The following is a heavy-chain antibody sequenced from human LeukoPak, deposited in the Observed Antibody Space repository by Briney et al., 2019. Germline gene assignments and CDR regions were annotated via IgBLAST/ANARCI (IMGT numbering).Heavy chain of an antibody. CDR3: ARVNYYDIAADH. Sequence: SGPTVVNPTETLTLTCTVSGFSLSNARMGVSWIRQPPGKALEWLAHIFSNDEKSYSTSLKSRLTISKDTSKSQVVLTMTNIYPDDTAKYYAARVNYYDIAADHWGQGTLVTVSS. V-gene: IGHV2-26*01. J-gene: IGHJ4*02. D-gene: IGHD3-22*01. CDR1: GFSLSNARMG. CDR2: IFSNDEK.